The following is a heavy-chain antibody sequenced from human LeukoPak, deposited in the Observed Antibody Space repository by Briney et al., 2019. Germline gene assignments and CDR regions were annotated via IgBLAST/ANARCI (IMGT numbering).Heavy chain of an antibody. D-gene: IGHD3-10*01. CDR1: GFTFSSYG. J-gene: IGHJ4*02. CDR2: IRYDGSNK. Sequence: GGSLRLSCAASGFTFSSYGMHWVRQAPGKGLEGVAFIRYDGSNKYYADSVKGRFTISRDNSKNTLYLQMNSLRAEDTAVYYCAKDRPLYGSGSYYKSYFDYWGQGTLVTVSS. CDR3: AKDRPLYGSGSYYKSYFDY. V-gene: IGHV3-30*02.